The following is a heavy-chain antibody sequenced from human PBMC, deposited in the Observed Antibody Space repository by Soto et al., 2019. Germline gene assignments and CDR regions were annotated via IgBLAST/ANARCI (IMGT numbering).Heavy chain of an antibody. V-gene: IGHV1-3*01. D-gene: IGHD2-8*01. CDR2: IHPGTGYT. J-gene: IGHJ4*02. Sequence: QVRFVQSEAEVKKPGASVRLSCKPSGYSLPDYSIQWVRQAAGQGLQWLGWIHPGTGYTESSQRFQGRLTLTMDNSATTFYMDLTSLTSEDTAVYFCTRDLNGGNPFDYWGQGTLVTVSS. CDR3: TRDLNGGNPFDY. CDR1: GYSLPDYS.